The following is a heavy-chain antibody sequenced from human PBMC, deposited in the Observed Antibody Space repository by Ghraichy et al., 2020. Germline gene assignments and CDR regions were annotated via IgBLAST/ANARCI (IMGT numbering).Heavy chain of an antibody. CDR3: ASLRSLRTPSRYYYYMDV. CDR1: GGTFSSYA. J-gene: IGHJ6*03. Sequence: VKVSCKASGGTFSSYAISWVRQAPGQGLEWMGGIIPIFGTANYAQKLQGRVTITADESTSTAYMELSSLRSEDTAVYYCASLRSLRTPSRYYYYMDVWGKGTTVTVSS. V-gene: IGHV1-69*01. CDR2: IIPIFGTA. D-gene: IGHD4-23*01.